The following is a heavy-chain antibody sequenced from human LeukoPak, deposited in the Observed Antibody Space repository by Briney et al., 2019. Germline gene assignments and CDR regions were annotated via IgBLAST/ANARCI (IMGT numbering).Heavy chain of an antibody. Sequence: GGSLRLSCAASGFTFSSYGMSWVRQAPGKGLEWVSAISGSGGSTYYADSVKGRFTISRDNSKNTLYLQTNSLRAEDTAVYYCAKAPPRGWLGRGWDYWGQGTLVTVSS. CDR1: GFTFSSYG. J-gene: IGHJ4*02. V-gene: IGHV3-23*01. CDR2: ISGSGGST. CDR3: AKAPPRGWLGRGWDY. D-gene: IGHD6-19*01.